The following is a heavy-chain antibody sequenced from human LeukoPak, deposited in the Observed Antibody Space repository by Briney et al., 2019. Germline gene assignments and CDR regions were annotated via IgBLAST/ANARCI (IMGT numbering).Heavy chain of an antibody. Sequence: GGSLRLSCVASGFSFSTYGMHWVRQAPGKGLEWVAVIWYDGSIAKYADSVTGRFTISRDNPNNRVYLQMNSLRDEDTAVYYCARERGSCFDYWGQGTLVTVSS. CDR3: ARERGSCFDY. CDR2: IWYDGSIA. V-gene: IGHV3-33*01. D-gene: IGHD6-13*01. J-gene: IGHJ4*02. CDR1: GFSFSTYG.